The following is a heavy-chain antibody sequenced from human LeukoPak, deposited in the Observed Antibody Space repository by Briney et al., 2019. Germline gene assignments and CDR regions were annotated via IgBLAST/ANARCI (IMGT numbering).Heavy chain of an antibody. Sequence: ASVKVSCKASGYSFTGYYMHWVRQAPGQGLEWMGWINPNSGGTNYAQKFQGRVTMTRDTSISTAYMELGRLRSDDTAVYYCARKALNRGFFDPWGQGTLVTVSA. CDR3: ARKALNRGFFDP. CDR2: INPNSGGT. J-gene: IGHJ5*02. V-gene: IGHV1-2*02. CDR1: GYSFTGYY. D-gene: IGHD5-12*01.